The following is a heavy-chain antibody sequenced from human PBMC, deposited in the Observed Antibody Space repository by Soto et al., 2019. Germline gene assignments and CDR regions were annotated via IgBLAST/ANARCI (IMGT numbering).Heavy chain of an antibody. CDR3: ARGPTPIAAAGARYYYGMDV. V-gene: IGHV1-69*12. CDR2: IIPIFGTA. Sequence: QVQLVQSGAEVKKPGSSVKVSCKASGGTFSSYAISWVRQAPGQGLEWMGGIIPIFGTANYAQKFQGRVTITADESTSTAYMELGSLRSEDTAVYYCARGPTPIAAAGARYYYGMDVWGQGTTVTVSS. CDR1: GGTFSSYA. D-gene: IGHD6-13*01. J-gene: IGHJ6*02.